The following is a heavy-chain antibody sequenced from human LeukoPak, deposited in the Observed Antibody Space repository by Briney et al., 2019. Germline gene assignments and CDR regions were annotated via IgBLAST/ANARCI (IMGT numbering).Heavy chain of an antibody. D-gene: IGHD5-18*01. CDR2: ISPSSGGT. CDR3: ARYSLYYYYGMDV. Sequence: GASVKVSCKASGYTFTGYYMHWVRQAPGQGLEWMGWISPSSGGTNYAQKFQGWVTMTRDTSISTAYMELSRLRSDDTAVYHCARYSLYYYYGMDVWGQGTTVTVSS. CDR1: GYTFTGYY. V-gene: IGHV1-2*04. J-gene: IGHJ6*02.